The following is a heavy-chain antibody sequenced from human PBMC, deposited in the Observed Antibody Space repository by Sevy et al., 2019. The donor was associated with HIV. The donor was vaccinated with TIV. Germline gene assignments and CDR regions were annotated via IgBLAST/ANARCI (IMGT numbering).Heavy chain of an antibody. CDR3: AKGTMVAAIDIYEPFDA. CDR2: LIWTSSSI. CDR1: GFTFDDYG. D-gene: IGHD1-26*01. V-gene: IGHV3-9*01. Sequence: GGSLRLSCAASGFTFDDYGMHWVRQAPGKGLEWVSGLIWTSSSITYADSVKGRFTVWRDNAKNSLYLQMTNLRADDTAFYFCAKGTMVAAIDIYEPFDAWGQGTMVTVSS. J-gene: IGHJ3*01.